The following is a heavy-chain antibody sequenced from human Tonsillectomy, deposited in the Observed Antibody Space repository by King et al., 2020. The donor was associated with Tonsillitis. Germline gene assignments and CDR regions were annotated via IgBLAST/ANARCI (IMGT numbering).Heavy chain of an antibody. CDR3: ARHQGSCWKKPIDY. J-gene: IGHJ4*02. CDR1: GGSISSSSYY. V-gene: IGHV4-39*01. Sequence: QLQESGPGLVKPSETLSLTCTVSGGSISSSSYYWGWIRQPPGEGLEWIGSIYYSGSTYHNPSLKSRVTISVDTSKNQFSLKLSSVTAADTAVYYCARHQGSCWKKPIDYWGQGTLVTVSS. D-gene: IGHD6-19*01. CDR2: IYYSGST.